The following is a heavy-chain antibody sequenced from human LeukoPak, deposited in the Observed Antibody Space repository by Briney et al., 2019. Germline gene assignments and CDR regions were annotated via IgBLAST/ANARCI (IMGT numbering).Heavy chain of an antibody. CDR2: ISSSSSYI. CDR1: GFTFSSYS. V-gene: IGHV3-21*01. D-gene: IGHD3-9*01. CDR3: ARDRYDILTGYSPLDY. J-gene: IGHJ4*02. Sequence: GGSLRLSCAVSGFTFSSYSMNWVRQAPGKGLEWVSSISSSSSYIYYADSVKGRFTISRDNAKNSLYLHMNSLRAEDTAVYYCARDRYDILTGYSPLDYWGQGTLVTVSS.